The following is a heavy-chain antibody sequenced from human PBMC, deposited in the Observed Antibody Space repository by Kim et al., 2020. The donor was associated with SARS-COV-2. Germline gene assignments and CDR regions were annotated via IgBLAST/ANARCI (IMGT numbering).Heavy chain of an antibody. D-gene: IGHD3-9*01. CDR3: ARGGLRLRYFDWLTHGMDV. J-gene: IGHJ6*02. V-gene: IGHV4-34*01. CDR2: INHSGST. CDR1: GGSFSGYY. Sequence: SETLSLTCAVYGGSFSGYYWSWIRQPPGKGLEWIGEINHSGSTNYNPSLKSRVTISVDTSKNQFSLKLSSVTAADTAVYYCARGGLRLRYFDWLTHGMDVWGQGTTVTVSS.